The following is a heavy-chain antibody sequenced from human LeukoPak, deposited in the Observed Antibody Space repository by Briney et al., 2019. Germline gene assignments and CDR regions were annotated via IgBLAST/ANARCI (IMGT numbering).Heavy chain of an antibody. CDR1: GDSVSSNSAA. V-gene: IGHV6-1*01. D-gene: IGHD4-23*01. CDR3: AREVGGNFLKLYYYYYMDV. Sequence: SQTLSLTCAISGDSVSSNSAAWNWIRQTPSSGLEWLGRTYYRSKWYNDYAVSVKSRITINPDTSKNQFSLQLNSVTPEDTAVYYCAREVGGNFLKLYYYYYMDVWGKGTTVTVSS. CDR2: TYYRSKWYN. J-gene: IGHJ6*03.